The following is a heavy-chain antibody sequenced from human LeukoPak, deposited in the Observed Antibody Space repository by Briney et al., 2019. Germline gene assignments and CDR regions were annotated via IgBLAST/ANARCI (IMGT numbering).Heavy chain of an antibody. Sequence: PGGSLRLSCAASGFTFSSYSMNWVRQAPGKGLEWVSSISSSSYIYYADSVKGRFTISRDNAKNSLYLQMNSLRAEDTAVYYCARVFNDYGDQGPQRDFDYWGQGTLVTVSS. J-gene: IGHJ4*02. CDR2: ISSSSYI. CDR3: ARVFNDYGDQGPQRDFDY. CDR1: GFTFSSYS. V-gene: IGHV3-21*01. D-gene: IGHD4-17*01.